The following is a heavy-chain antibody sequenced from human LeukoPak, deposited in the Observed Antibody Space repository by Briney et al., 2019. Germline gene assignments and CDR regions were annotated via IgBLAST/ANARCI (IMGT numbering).Heavy chain of an antibody. CDR1: GGSISSSSYY. CDR2: IYYSGST. Sequence: PSETLSLTCTVSGGSISSSSYYWGWIRQPPGKGLEWIGSIYYSGSTYYNPSLKSRVTISVDTSKNQFSLKLSSVTAADTPVYYCTRRCPYIAAAGVRAFHIWGQGTMVTVSS. V-gene: IGHV4-39*01. D-gene: IGHD6-13*01. J-gene: IGHJ3*02. CDR3: TRRCPYIAAAGVRAFHI.